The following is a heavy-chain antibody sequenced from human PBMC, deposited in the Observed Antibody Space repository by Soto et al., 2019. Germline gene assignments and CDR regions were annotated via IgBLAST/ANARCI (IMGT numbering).Heavy chain of an antibody. CDR2: IYPGDSET. D-gene: IGHD3-10*01. J-gene: IGHJ3*01. CDR1: GYSFTSYW. V-gene: IGHV5-51*01. CDR3: AGGRGGEILWFGEL. Sequence: PGESLKISCKGSGYSFTSYWNGLVRQMPGKRLEWRGIIYPGDSETRYSPSFEGRVTISADKTLSPADMQWSSRKACDTAMYYCAGGRGGEILWFGELWGQGTMVTVSS.